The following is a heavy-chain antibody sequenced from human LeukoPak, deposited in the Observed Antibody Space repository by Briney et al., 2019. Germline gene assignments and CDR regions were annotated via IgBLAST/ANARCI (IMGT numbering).Heavy chain of an antibody. J-gene: IGHJ4*02. V-gene: IGHV1-69*05. CDR1: GGTFSSYA. D-gene: IGHD7-27*01. CDR2: IIPIFGTA. CDR3: ARGRPTNLGGIY. Sequence: GASVKVSCKASGGTFSSYAISWVRQAPGQGLEWMGGIIPIFGTANYAQKFQGRVTITTDESTSTAYMELGSLRSEDTAVYYCARGRPTNLGGIYWGQGTLVTVSS.